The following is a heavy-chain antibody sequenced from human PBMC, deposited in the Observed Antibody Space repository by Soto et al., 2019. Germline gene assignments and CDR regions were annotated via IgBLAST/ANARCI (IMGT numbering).Heavy chain of an antibody. Sequence: GGSLRLSCAASGFTFSSYAMSWVRQAPGKGLEWVSAISGSGGSTYYADSVKGRFTISRDNSKNTLYLQMNSLRAEDTAVYYCATSFRPLIAAAGTDGGYWGQGTLVTVSS. V-gene: IGHV3-23*01. CDR2: ISGSGGST. CDR3: ATSFRPLIAAAGTDGGY. J-gene: IGHJ4*02. D-gene: IGHD6-13*01. CDR1: GFTFSSYA.